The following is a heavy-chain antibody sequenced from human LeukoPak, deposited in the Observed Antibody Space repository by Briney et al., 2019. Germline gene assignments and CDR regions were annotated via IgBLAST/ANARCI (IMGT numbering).Heavy chain of an antibody. V-gene: IGHV4-34*01. CDR1: GGPLSGYY. CDR2: MHYTGAT. CDR3: ARGVTLYYYFDL. Sequence: PSETLSLTCAVYGGPLSGYYWSWFRQPPGKGLEWIGEMHYTGATNYSPSLKSRVTISAGTSKNQFSLKVNSVTAADTAVCYCARGVTLYYYFDLWGRGTLVTVSS. D-gene: IGHD4-23*01. J-gene: IGHJ2*01.